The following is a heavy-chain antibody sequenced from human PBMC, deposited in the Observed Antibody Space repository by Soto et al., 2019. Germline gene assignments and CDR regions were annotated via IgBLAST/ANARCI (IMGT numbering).Heavy chain of an antibody. V-gene: IGHV3-74*01. CDR3: ASVRTGYYNFDY. CDR2: LNPDGRRT. Sequence: EVQLVESGGGLVRPGGSLRLSGAAPGFTLVSSWMTWVRQPPGKGLVWVSRLNPDGRRTSYADSVKGRFTISRDNAKNTLYLQMNSLRAEDTALYYCASVRTGYYNFDYWGQGTLVTVSS. D-gene: IGHD3-9*01. J-gene: IGHJ4*02. CDR1: GFTLVSSW.